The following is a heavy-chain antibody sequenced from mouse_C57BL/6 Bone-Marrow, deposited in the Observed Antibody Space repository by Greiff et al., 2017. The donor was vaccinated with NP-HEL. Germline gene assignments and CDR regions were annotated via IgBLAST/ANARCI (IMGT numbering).Heavy chain of an antibody. CDR2: IYPGSGNT. V-gene: IGHV1-76*01. J-gene: IGHJ4*01. Sequence: VKLMESGAELVRPGASVKLSCKASGYTFTDYYINWVKQRPGQGLEWIARIYPGSGNTYYNEKFKGKATLTAEKSSSTAYMQLSSLTSEDSAVYFCARNGNYAMDYWGQGTSVTVSS. CDR1: GYTFTDYY. CDR3: ARNGNYAMDY.